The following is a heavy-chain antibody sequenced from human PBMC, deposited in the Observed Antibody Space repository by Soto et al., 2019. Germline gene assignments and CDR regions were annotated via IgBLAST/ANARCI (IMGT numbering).Heavy chain of an antibody. CDR1: GASVSTGVYY. Sequence: SETLSLTCTVPGASVSTGVYYWTWIRQHPGKGLEWIGYIDNSGSTYYNPSLTGRVDISVDTSKNKFSLNLQSLTAADTAFYYCAGAVSDFDVRRYRTSYFDQWGQGILVTVSS. V-gene: IGHV4-31*03. J-gene: IGHJ4*02. CDR2: IDNSGST. CDR3: AGAVSDFDVRRYRTSYFDQ. D-gene: IGHD3-10*02.